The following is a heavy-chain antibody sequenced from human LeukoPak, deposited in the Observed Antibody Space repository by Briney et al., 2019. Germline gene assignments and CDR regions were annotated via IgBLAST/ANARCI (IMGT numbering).Heavy chain of an antibody. CDR1: GGTFSSYA. CDR3: ARAPHDYGDYEYYFDY. D-gene: IGHD4-17*01. J-gene: IGHJ4*02. Sequence: ASVKVSCKASGGTFSSYAISWVRQAPGQGLEWMGGIIPIFGTANYAQKFQGRATITADESTSTAYMELSSLRSEDTAVYYCARAPHDYGDYEYYFDYWGQGTLVTVSS. CDR2: IIPIFGTA. V-gene: IGHV1-69*13.